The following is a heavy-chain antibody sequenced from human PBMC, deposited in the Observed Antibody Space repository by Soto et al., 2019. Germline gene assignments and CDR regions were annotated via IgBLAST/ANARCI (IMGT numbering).Heavy chain of an antibody. CDR3: SRDIWNDY. CDR2: IKQDGSET. V-gene: IGHV3-7*01. D-gene: IGHD1-1*01. Sequence: GGSLRLSCAASGFTFSSYWMTWVRQAPGKGLEWVANIKQDGSETYYVDSVRGRFTISRDNAQNSLFLQMNSLRAEDTGICYCSRDIWNDYRGQGTLLTVSS. CDR1: GFTFSSYW. J-gene: IGHJ4*02.